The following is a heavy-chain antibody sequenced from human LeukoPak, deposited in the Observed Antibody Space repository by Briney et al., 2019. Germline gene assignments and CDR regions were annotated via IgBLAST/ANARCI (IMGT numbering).Heavy chain of an antibody. CDR2: ISSSSSYI. D-gene: IGHD3-22*01. V-gene: IGHV3-21*01. Sequence: PGGSLRLSCAASGFTFRSYSMNWVRQAPGEGLEWVSSISSSSSYIYYADSVKGRFTISRDNAKNSLYLQMNSLRAEDTAVYYCARTVITTMRRFDYWGQGTLVTVSS. CDR1: GFTFRSYS. CDR3: ARTVITTMRRFDY. J-gene: IGHJ4*02.